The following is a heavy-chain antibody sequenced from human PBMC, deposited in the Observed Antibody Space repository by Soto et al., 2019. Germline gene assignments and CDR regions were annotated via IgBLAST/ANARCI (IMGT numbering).Heavy chain of an antibody. D-gene: IGHD3-3*01. CDR3: AKGGRRTDYGHTYYDFWSGYSSFDY. Sequence: VGALRLSRAASGFTLSSHAMSWVRPAPGEGVGGGSAISGSGGSTYYADSVKGRFTISRDNSKNTLYLQMNSLRAEDTAVYYCAKGGRRTDYGHTYYDFWSGYSSFDYWGQGTLVTVSS. CDR1: GFTLSSHA. J-gene: IGHJ4*02. CDR2: ISGSGGST. V-gene: IGHV3-23*01.